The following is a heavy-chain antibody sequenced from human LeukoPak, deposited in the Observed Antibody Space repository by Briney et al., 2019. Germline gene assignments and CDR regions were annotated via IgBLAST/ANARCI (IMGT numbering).Heavy chain of an antibody. J-gene: IGHJ4*02. CDR3: ARGIFDEGLD. D-gene: IGHD3-9*01. CDR1: GFTLSNYW. V-gene: IGHV3-74*01. CDR2: INSDGSST. Sequence: GGSLRLSCAASGFTLSNYWMHWVRQAPGKGPVWVSRINSDGSSTSYADSVKGRFNISRDNAKNTLYLRMSSLRAEDTAVYYCARGIFDEGLDWGQGTLVTVSS.